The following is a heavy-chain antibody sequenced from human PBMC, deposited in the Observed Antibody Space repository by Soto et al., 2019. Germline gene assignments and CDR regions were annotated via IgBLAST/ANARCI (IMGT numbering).Heavy chain of an antibody. V-gene: IGHV1-8*01. CDR2: MNPNSGNT. CDR3: AGTTVVTPDYYYGMDV. CDR1: GYTFTSYD. J-gene: IGHJ6*02. D-gene: IGHD4-17*01. Sequence: EASVKVSCKASGYTFTSYDLNWVRQATGQGLEWMGWMNPNSGNTGYAQKFQGRVTMTRNTSISTAYMELSSLRSEDTAVYYCAGTTVVTPDYYYGMDVWGQGTTVTVSS.